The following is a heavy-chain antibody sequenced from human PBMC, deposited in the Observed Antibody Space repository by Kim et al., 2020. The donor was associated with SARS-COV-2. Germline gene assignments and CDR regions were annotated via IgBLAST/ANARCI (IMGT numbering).Heavy chain of an antibody. CDR3: ALTREVEQQLVPLGY. CDR2: IYHSGST. D-gene: IGHD6-13*01. CDR1: GGSISSSNW. Sequence: SETLSLTCAVSGGSISSSNWWSWVRQPPGKGLEWIGEIYHSGSTNYNPSLKSRVTISVDKSKNQFSLKLSSVTAADTAVYYCALTREVEQQLVPLGYWGQGTLVTVSS. J-gene: IGHJ4*02. V-gene: IGHV4-4*02.